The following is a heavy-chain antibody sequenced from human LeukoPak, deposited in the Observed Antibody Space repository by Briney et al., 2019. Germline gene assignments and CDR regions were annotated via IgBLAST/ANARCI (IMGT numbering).Heavy chain of an antibody. J-gene: IGHJ4*02. CDR2: ISAYNGST. Sequence: ASVKVSCKASGYTFTSYGIRWVRQAPGQGLEWMGWISAYNGSTNYAQKLQGRVTMTTDTSTSTAYMELRSLRSDDTAVYYCARDGMGSRGFSSGWVPGDYWGQGTLVTVSS. V-gene: IGHV1-18*01. D-gene: IGHD6-19*01. CDR3: ARDGMGSRGFSSGWVPGDY. CDR1: GYTFTSYG.